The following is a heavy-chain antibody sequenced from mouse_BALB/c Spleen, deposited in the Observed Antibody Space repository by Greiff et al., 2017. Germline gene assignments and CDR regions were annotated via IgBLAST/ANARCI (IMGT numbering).Heavy chain of an antibody. J-gene: IGHJ2*01. CDR2: ISSGGST. Sequence: EVMLVESWGGLVKPGGSLKLSCAASGFTFSSYAMSWVRQTPEKRLEWVASISSGGSTYYPDSVKGRFTISRDNARNILYLQMSSLRSEDTAMYYCARIYDGYYFDYWGQGTTLTVSS. V-gene: IGHV5-6-5*01. D-gene: IGHD2-3*01. CDR1: GFTFSSYA. CDR3: ARIYDGYYFDY.